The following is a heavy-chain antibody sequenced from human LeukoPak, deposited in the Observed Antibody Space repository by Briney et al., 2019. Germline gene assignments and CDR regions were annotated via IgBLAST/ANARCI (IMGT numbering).Heavy chain of an antibody. V-gene: IGHV4-34*01. CDR1: GGSFNGYS. CDR2: IIHSGGT. CDR3: ARGPLAFRRVAGIFS. D-gene: IGHD6-19*01. Sequence: SETLSLTCAVSGGSFNGYSYTWIRQPPGKGLEWIGEIIHSGGTSYNPSLKSRLTISVDASRKQFSLKLTSVTAADTALYFCARGPLAFRRVAGIFSWGRGTQVTVSS. J-gene: IGHJ5*02.